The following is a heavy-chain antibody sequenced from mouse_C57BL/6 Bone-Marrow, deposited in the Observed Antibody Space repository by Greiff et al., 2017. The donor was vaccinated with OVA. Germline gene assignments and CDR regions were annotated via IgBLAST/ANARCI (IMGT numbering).Heavy chain of an antibody. J-gene: IGHJ3*01. CDR2: IDPSDSYT. Sequence: QVQLQQPGAELVKPGASVKLSCKASGYTFTSYWMQWVKQRPGQGLEWIGEIDPSDSYTNYNQKFKGKATLTVDTSSSTAYMQLSSLTSEDSAVFYCAPVYIGNYETYWGQGTLVTVSA. V-gene: IGHV1-50*01. CDR3: APVYIGNYETY. D-gene: IGHD2-1*01. CDR1: GYTFTSYW.